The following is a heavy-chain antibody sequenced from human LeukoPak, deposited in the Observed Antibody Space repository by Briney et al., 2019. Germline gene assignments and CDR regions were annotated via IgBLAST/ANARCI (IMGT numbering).Heavy chain of an antibody. J-gene: IGHJ3*02. CDR3: ARGLVLATDDAFDI. CDR2: IWDTEIT. Sequence: SETLSLTCTVSGGSIRSYFWSWLRQPPGKGLEWIGYIWDTEITDYNPSLKSRVTISLDASKNHFSLKLRSVTAADTALYFCARGLVLATDDAFDIWGQGTLVTVSS. CDR1: GGSIRSYF. D-gene: IGHD5-12*01. V-gene: IGHV4-59*01.